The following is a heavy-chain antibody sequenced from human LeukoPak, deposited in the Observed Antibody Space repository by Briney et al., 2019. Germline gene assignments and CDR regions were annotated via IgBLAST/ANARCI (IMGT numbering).Heavy chain of an antibody. V-gene: IGHV1-18*01. CDR3: ARVTYYYDSSGYYYVRYFDY. D-gene: IGHD3-22*01. CDR2: ISAYNGNT. Sequence: GASVKVSCKASGYTFTSYGISWVRQAPGQGLEWMGWISAYNGNTNYAQKLQGRVTMTTDTSTSTAYMELRSLRSDDTAVYYCARVTYYYDSSGYYYVRYFDYWGQGTLVTVSS. J-gene: IGHJ4*02. CDR1: GYTFTSYG.